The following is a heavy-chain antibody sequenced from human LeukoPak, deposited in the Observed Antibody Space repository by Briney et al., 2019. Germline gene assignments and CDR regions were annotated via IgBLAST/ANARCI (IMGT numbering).Heavy chain of an antibody. Sequence: PGGSLRLSCAASGFTLSSYNMNWVRQAPGKGLEWISYITTSIDIISYADSVKGRFTISRDNSKNTLYLQMNSLRAEDTAVYYCAKALSSITARAWDYWGQGTLVTVSS. D-gene: IGHD6-6*01. CDR2: ITTSIDII. CDR1: GFTLSSYN. J-gene: IGHJ4*02. CDR3: AKALSSITARAWDY. V-gene: IGHV3-48*01.